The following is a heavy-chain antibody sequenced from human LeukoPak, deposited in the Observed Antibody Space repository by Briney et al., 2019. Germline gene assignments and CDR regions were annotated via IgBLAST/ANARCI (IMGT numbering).Heavy chain of an antibody. CDR1: GGSISSSSYY. J-gene: IGHJ5*02. Sequence: SETLSLTCTVSGGSISSSSYYWGWIRQPPGKGLEWIGSIYYSGSTYYNPSLKSRVTISVDTSKNQFSLRLSSVTATDTAVYYCARLNKPGWFDPWGQGTLVTVSS. V-gene: IGHV4-39*01. D-gene: IGHD1-14*01. CDR3: ARLNKPGWFDP. CDR2: IYYSGST.